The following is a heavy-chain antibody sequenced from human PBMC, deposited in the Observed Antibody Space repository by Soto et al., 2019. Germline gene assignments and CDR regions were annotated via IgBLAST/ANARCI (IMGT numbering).Heavy chain of an antibody. CDR1: GGTFSSYA. D-gene: IGHD6-13*01. CDR3: ARDPGLQQLNYYYGIDV. CDR2: IIPIFGTA. J-gene: IGHJ6*02. Sequence: QVQLVQSGAEVKKPGSSVKVSCKASGGTFSSYAISWVRQAPGQGLEWMGGIIPIFGTANYAQKFQGRVTITADESTSTAYMELSSLRSEDTAVYYCARDPGLQQLNYYYGIDVWGQGTTVTVSS. V-gene: IGHV1-69*12.